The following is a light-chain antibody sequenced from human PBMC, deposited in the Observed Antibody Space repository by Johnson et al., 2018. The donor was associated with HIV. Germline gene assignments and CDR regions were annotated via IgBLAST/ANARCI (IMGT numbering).Light chain of an antibody. J-gene: IGLJ1*01. CDR3: ATWDSSLSAYV. CDR1: SSNIGKNY. Sequence: QSVLTQPPSVSAAPRQKVTISCSGSSSNIGKNYVSWYRHLPGTAPKLLIYDNDKRPSGNPDRFSASKSGSSATLGITGLPPGDEADYYFATWDSSLSAYVFGPWTKVTIL. CDR2: DND. V-gene: IGLV1-51*01.